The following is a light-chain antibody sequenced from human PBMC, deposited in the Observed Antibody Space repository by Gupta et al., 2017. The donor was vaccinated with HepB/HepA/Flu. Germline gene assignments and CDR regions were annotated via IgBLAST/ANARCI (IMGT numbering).Light chain of an antibody. CDR3: QHLYNAPRVT. CDR2: DTS. J-gene: IGKJ4*01. V-gene: IGKV3-20*01. CDR1: QNIDRAQ. Sequence: EIVLTQSPGTLSLSPGERAILSCRASQNIDRAQLGWYQQKPGQAPRLLISDTSSRATGIPDRFSGGGSGTDFTLTISRREPEDFAMYYCQHLYNAPRVTFGGGTKVEIK.